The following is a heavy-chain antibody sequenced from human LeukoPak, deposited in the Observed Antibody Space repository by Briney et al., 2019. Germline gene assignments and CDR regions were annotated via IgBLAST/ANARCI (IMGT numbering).Heavy chain of an antibody. D-gene: IGHD3-10*01. CDR1: GFAFSEYW. J-gene: IGHJ4*02. CDR2: INDGGTYT. Sequence: QPGGSLRLSCAGSGFAFSEYWMHWARHTPEKGLMWVSRINDGGTYTAYADSVKGRFAVSRDNAENTLYLQMDSLTVEDTGLYYCVREIKIMGFRAFDYWGQGTPVTVSS. CDR3: VREIKIMGFRAFDY. V-gene: IGHV3-74*01.